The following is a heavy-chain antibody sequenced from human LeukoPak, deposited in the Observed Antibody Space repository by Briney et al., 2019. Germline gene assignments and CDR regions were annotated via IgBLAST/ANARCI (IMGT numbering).Heavy chain of an antibody. CDR1: GFTFSTSA. V-gene: IGHV3-23*01. CDR2: ISGSGGST. J-gene: IGHJ4*02. Sequence: GGSLRLSCAASGFTFSTSAMSWVRQAPGKGLEWVSAISGSGGSTYYADSVKGRFTISRDNSKNTLYLQMNSLRAEDTAVYYCAKLGRYYDSSGYYAHWGQGTLVTVSS. D-gene: IGHD3-22*01. CDR3: AKLGRYYDSSGYYAH.